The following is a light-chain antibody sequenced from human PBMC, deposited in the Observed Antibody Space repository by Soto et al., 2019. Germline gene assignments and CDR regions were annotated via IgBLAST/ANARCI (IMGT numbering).Light chain of an antibody. V-gene: IGLV2-14*01. Sequence: QSALTQPASVSWTPGQSITISCTVSNSDVGIYDFVSWYQHHPGRAPKLIVSEVSHRPSGVSNRFSGSKSGNTASLTISGLQSEDEADYYCISYTSDDVRYVFGTGTKVTVL. CDR3: ISYTSDDVRYV. CDR2: EVS. J-gene: IGLJ1*01. CDR1: NSDVGIYDF.